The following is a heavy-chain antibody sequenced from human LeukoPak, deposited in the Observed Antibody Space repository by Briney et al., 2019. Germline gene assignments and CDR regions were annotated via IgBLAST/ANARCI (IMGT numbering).Heavy chain of an antibody. CDR3: ARDRYCSGGSCYDYYGMDV. CDR1: GGTFSSYA. V-gene: IGHV1-69*04. D-gene: IGHD2-15*01. CDR2: IIPILGIA. J-gene: IGHJ6*02. Sequence: GASVKVSCKASGGTFSSYAISWVRQAPGQGLEWMGRIIPILGIANYAQKFQGRVTITADKSTSTAYMELSSLRSEDTAVYYCARDRYCSGGSCYDYYGMDVWGQGTTVTVSS.